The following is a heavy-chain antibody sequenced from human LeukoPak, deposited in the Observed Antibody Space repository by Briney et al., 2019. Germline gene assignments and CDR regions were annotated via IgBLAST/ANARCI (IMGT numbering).Heavy chain of an antibody. CDR2: IRSKAYGGTT. V-gene: IGHV3-49*03. D-gene: IGHD2-21*02. Sequence: GVLRLSCTASGFTFGDYVMSWFRQAPGKGLEWVGFIRSKAYGGTTEYAASVKGRFTISRDDSKSIAYLQMNSLKTEDTAVYYCTREPGGDSPFDYWGQGTLVTVSS. CDR3: TREPGGDSPFDY. CDR1: GFTFGDYV. J-gene: IGHJ4*02.